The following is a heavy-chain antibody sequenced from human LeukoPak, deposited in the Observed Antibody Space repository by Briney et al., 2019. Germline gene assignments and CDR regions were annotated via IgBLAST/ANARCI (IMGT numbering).Heavy chain of an antibody. V-gene: IGHV3-23*01. Sequence: GGSLRLSCAASGYTFSSYAMSWVRQAPGKGLEWVSGISGSGGSTYYADSVKGRFTISRDNSKNTLYLQMTSLRAEDTAVYYCAKDQVWIVVGSFDYWGQGTLVTVSS. J-gene: IGHJ4*02. CDR2: ISGSGGST. D-gene: IGHD3-22*01. CDR3: AKDQVWIVVGSFDY. CDR1: GYTFSSYA.